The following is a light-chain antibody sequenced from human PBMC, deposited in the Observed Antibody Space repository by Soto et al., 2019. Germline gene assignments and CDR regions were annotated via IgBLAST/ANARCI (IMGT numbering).Light chain of an antibody. CDR3: SSYAGSNILV. CDR2: EVN. CDR1: SSDVGGYNY. Sequence: QSALTQPPSASGSPGQSITISCTGTSSDVGGYNYVSWYQQHPGKAPKLIIHEVNKRPSEVPDRFSGSKSGNTASLTVTGLQAEGEADYNCSSYAGSNILVFGEGTKLPVL. J-gene: IGLJ2*01. V-gene: IGLV2-8*01.